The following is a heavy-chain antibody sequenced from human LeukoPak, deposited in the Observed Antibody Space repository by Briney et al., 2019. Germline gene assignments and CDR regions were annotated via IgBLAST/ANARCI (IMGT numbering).Heavy chain of an antibody. CDR1: GFTFSSYG. D-gene: IGHD3-10*01. Sequence: GGSLRLSCAASGFTFSSYGMHWVRQAPGKGLEWVAFIRYDGSNKYYADSVKGRFTISRDNSKNTLYLQMNSLRAEDTAVYYCAKTAASLLWFGAHWFDPWGQGTLVTVSS. CDR3: AKTAASLLWFGAHWFDP. CDR2: IRYDGSNK. J-gene: IGHJ5*02. V-gene: IGHV3-30*02.